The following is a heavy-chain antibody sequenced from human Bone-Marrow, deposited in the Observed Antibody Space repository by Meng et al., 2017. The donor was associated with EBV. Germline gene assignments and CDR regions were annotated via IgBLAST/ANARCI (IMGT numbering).Heavy chain of an antibody. J-gene: IGHJ5*02. V-gene: IGHV3-23*04. CDR2: IRGSGGST. Sequence: EVQLVESGGGLVQPGGSLRRPCPASGFTFSSYAMSWVRQAPGKGLEWVSAIRGSGGSTYYADSVKGRFTISRDNSKNTLYLQMNSLRAEDTAVYYCAKDPYSDYASGWFDPWGQGTLVTVSS. CDR1: GFTFSSYA. D-gene: IGHD5-12*01. CDR3: AKDPYSDYASGWFDP.